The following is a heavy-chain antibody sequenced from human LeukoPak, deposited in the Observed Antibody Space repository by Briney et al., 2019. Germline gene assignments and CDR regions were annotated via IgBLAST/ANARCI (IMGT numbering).Heavy chain of an antibody. D-gene: IGHD5-18*01. J-gene: IGHJ3*01. V-gene: IGHV5-51*01. CDR1: GYSFTSYW. Sequence: GESLKISCMGSGYSFTSYWIGWVRQMPEKGLEWMGIIYPGDSDTRYSPSFQGQVTISADKSISTAYLQWSSLKASDAAMYYCASRAPRAIQLWLWGQGTMVTVSS. CDR2: IYPGDSDT. CDR3: ASRAPRAIQLWL.